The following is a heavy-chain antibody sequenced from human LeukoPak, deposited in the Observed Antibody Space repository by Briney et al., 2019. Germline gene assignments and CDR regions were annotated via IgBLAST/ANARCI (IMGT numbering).Heavy chain of an antibody. Sequence: SVKVSCKASGGTFSSYAISWVRQAPGQGLEWMGGIIPIFGTANYAQKFQGRVTITADESTSTAYMELSSLRSEDTAVYYCARGGYDFWSGYYMAGIHYFDYWGQGTLVTVSS. V-gene: IGHV1-69*13. CDR3: ARGGYDFWSGYYMAGIHYFDY. CDR1: GGTFSSYA. D-gene: IGHD3-3*01. CDR2: IIPIFGTA. J-gene: IGHJ4*02.